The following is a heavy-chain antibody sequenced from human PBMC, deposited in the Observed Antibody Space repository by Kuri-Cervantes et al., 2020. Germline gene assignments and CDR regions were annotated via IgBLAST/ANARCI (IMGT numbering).Heavy chain of an antibody. V-gene: IGHV3-48*04. CDR2: ISSSGSTI. J-gene: IGHJ6*02. D-gene: IGHD3-10*01. CDR1: GFTFRNYG. CDR3: ACPAYGSWPV. Sequence: GGSLRLSCAASGFTFRNYGMHWARQAPGKGLEWVSYISSSGSTIYYADSVKGRFTISRDNAKNSLYLQMNSLRAEDTAVYYCACPAYGSWPVWGQGTTVTVSS.